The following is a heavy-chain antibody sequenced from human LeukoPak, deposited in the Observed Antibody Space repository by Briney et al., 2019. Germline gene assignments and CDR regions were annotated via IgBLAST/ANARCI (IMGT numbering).Heavy chain of an antibody. V-gene: IGHV3-7*01. J-gene: IGHJ4*02. D-gene: IGHD2-15*01. Sequence: GGSLRLSRAASGFTFRSYWMSWVRQAPGEGLEWVANIRQDGNEKYYVDSVKGRFTISRDNVKNSLYLQMNSLRTEDTAMYYCARGGGNFDYWGQGTLVTVSS. CDR2: IRQDGNEK. CDR1: GFTFRSYW. CDR3: ARGGGNFDY.